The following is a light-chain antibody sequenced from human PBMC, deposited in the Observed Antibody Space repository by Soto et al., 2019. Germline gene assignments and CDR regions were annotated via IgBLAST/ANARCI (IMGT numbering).Light chain of an antibody. V-gene: IGKV3-15*01. J-gene: IGKJ4*01. CDR3: QPYNNWPLT. CDR2: DAS. CDR1: QSVNRN. Sequence: EIVMTQSPATLSVSPGERATLSCRASQSVNRNLAWYQQKPGQTPSLLLYDASSMATGIPARFSGSGSGTDFTLTISSLQSEDFAVYYCQPYNNWPLTFGGGTIVEIK.